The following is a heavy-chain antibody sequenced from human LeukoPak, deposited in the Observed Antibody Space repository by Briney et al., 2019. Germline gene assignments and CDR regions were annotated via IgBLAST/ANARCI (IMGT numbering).Heavy chain of an antibody. CDR2: IGTAGDT. CDR3: ARALPSDYDYVWGSQNGMDV. J-gene: IGHJ6*02. D-gene: IGHD3-16*01. CDR1: GFTFSSYD. Sequence: GPLRLSSAAPGFTFSSYDMHWVRRATGKGLEWVSAIGTAGDTYYPGTVKGRFTISRENAKNSLYLQMNSLRAGDTAVYYCARALPSDYDYVWGSQNGMDVWGQGTTVTVSS. V-gene: IGHV3-13*04.